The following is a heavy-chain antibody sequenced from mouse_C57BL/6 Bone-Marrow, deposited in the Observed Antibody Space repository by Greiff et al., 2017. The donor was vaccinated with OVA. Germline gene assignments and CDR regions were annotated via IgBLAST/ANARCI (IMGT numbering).Heavy chain of an antibody. CDR3: ARGIRGRYYFDY. CDR2: INPNNGGT. D-gene: IGHD1-2*01. V-gene: IGHV1-26*01. Sequence: EVQLQQSGPELVKPGASVKISCKASGYTFTDYYMNWVKQSHGKSLEWIGDINPNNGGTSYNQKFKGKATLTVDKSSSTAYMELRSLTSEDSAVYYCARGIRGRYYFDYWGQGTTLTVSS. J-gene: IGHJ2*01. CDR1: GYTFTDYY.